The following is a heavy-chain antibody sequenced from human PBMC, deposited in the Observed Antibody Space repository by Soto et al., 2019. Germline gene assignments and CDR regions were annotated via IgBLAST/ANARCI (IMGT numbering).Heavy chain of an antibody. V-gene: IGHV3-21*01. CDR2: IRSGRDT. CDR3: AREETAWPLAYGLDV. Sequence: RRLSCAVSGFTFSNYYIHWVRQAPGKGLEWVSSIRSGRDTFYADSVKGRFSISRDDATSSVSLQMNSLRGEDTAVYFCAREETAWPLAYGLDVWGQGTTVTVS. CDR1: GFTFSNYY. J-gene: IGHJ6*02. D-gene: IGHD2-21*02.